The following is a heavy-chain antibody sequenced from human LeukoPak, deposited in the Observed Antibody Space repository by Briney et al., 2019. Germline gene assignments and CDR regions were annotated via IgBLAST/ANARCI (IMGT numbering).Heavy chain of an antibody. J-gene: IGHJ6*02. CDR1: GFTFSSYA. CDR2: ISYDGSNK. D-gene: IGHD5-24*01. Sequence: PGGSLRLSCAASGFTFSSYAMHWVRQAPGKGREWVAVISYDGSNKYYADSVKGRFTISRDNSKNTLYLQMNSLRAEDTAVYYCARGRMATIDYYYGMDVWGQGTTVTVSS. V-gene: IGHV3-30*04. CDR3: ARGRMATIDYYYGMDV.